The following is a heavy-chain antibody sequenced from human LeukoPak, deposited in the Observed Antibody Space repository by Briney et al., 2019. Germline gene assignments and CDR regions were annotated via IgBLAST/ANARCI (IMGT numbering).Heavy chain of an antibody. CDR2: IIPILGIA. CDR1: GGTFSSYT. CDR3: ARDGITQYSYAFDY. Sequence: SVRVSCKASGGTFSSYTISWVRQAPGQGLEWMGRIIPILGIANYAQKFQGRVTITADKSTSTAYMELSSLRSEDTAVYYCARDGITQYSYAFDYWGQGTLVTVSS. D-gene: IGHD5-18*01. J-gene: IGHJ4*02. V-gene: IGHV1-69*04.